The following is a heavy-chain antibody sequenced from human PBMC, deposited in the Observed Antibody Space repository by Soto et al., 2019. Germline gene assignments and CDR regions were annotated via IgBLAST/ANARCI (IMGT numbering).Heavy chain of an antibody. V-gene: IGHV4-39*01. CDR1: GGSISSSSYY. CDR3: ARLLSWGPAAQIDY. Sequence: QLQLQESGPGLVKPSETLSLTCTVSGGSISSSSYYWGWIRQPPGKGLEWIGHIYYSGSTDYNPSLKSRVTISVDTSKNQFSLKLSSVTAADTAVYYCARLLSWGPAAQIDYWGQGTLVTVSS. CDR2: IYYSGST. D-gene: IGHD2-2*01. J-gene: IGHJ4*02.